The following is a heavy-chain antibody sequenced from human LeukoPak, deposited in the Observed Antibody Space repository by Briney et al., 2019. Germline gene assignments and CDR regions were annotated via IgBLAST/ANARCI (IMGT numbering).Heavy chain of an antibody. Sequence: GGSLRLSCAASGFTFSSYGIHWVRQAPGKGLEWVAFIRYDGNNKYYADSVKGRFTISRDNSKNTLYLQMNSLRAEDTAVYYCATSTLILRLIFDYWGQGTLVTVSS. J-gene: IGHJ4*02. CDR3: ATSTLILRLIFDY. V-gene: IGHV3-30*02. CDR1: GFTFSSYG. CDR2: IRYDGNNK. D-gene: IGHD4-17*01.